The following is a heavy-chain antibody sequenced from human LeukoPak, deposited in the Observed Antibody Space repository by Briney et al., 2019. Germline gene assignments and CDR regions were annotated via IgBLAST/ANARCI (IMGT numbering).Heavy chain of an antibody. D-gene: IGHD3-22*01. CDR1: GYTFITYD. Sequence: ASVKVSCKTSGYTFITYDINWVRQATGQGLEWMGWMNPNTGNAGYPRKFQSRVTMTRNTSMSTAYMELSSLTSEDTAVYYCARGVRRARTEDYESSGYFPADYWGQGTRVTVSS. CDR2: MNPNTGNA. J-gene: IGHJ4*02. CDR3: ARGVRRARTEDYESSGYFPADY. V-gene: IGHV1-8*01.